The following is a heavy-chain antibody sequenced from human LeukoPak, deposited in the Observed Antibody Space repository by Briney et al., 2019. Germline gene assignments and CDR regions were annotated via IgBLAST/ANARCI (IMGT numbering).Heavy chain of an antibody. J-gene: IGHJ4*02. V-gene: IGHV4-59*12. D-gene: IGHD3-10*01. CDR1: GGSISSYY. CDR3: ARDRYYYGSGSYPLDY. Sequence: PSETLSLTCTVSGGSISSYYWSWIRQPPGKGLEWIGYIYYGGSTNYNPSLKSRVTISVDTSKNQFSLKLSSVTAADTAVHYCARDRYYYGSGSYPLDYWGQGTLVTVSS. CDR2: IYYGGST.